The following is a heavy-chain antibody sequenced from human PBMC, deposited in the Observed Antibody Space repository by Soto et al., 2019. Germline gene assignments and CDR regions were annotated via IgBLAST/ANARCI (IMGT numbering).Heavy chain of an antibody. J-gene: IGHJ5*02. CDR1: GFSFSTYA. CDR3: VKYDSGSYYKSPLGT. Sequence: EVQLLESGGGLVQPGGSLRLSCEGFGFSFSTYAMGWVRQAPGRGPEWVSGIANVGGGTYNADSVKGRFTISRDNSKNTMYLQMISLRVEDTAVYYCVKYDSGSYYKSPLGTWGQGTLVTVSS. CDR2: IANVGGGT. D-gene: IGHD3-10*01. V-gene: IGHV3-23*01.